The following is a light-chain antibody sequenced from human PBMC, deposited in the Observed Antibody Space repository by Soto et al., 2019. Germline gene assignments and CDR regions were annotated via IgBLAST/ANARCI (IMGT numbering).Light chain of an antibody. CDR3: QHYGRSAYT. CDR1: QSVSSNY. J-gene: IGKJ2*01. CDR2: GAS. V-gene: IGKV3-20*01. Sequence: EIVLTQSPGTLSLSPGERATLSCRASQSVSSNYLAWYQQKPGQAPRLLIYGASRRATGIPDRFSGSGSGTAFTLTISRLEPEDLAVYYCQHYGRSAYTFGQGTTLEI.